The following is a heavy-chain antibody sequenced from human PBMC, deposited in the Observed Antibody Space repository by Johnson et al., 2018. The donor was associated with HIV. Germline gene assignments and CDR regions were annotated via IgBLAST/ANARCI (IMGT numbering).Heavy chain of an antibody. CDR3: AKDMSRVVTPWAVSFDI. D-gene: IGHD4-23*01. CDR1: GFTFDNFA. Sequence: VQLVESGGGLVQPGGSLRLSCAVSGFTFDNFAMHWVRQAPGKGLEWVSSISWDSGTIGYADSVKGRFTISRDNAKISLYLQMDSLRAEDTAVYYCAKDMSRVVTPWAVSFDIWGQGTMVTVYS. J-gene: IGHJ3*02. CDR2: ISWDSGTI. V-gene: IGHV3-9*01.